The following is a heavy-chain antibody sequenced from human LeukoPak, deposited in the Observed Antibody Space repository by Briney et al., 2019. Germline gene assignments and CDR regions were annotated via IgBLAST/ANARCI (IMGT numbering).Heavy chain of an antibody. V-gene: IGHV4-39*01. J-gene: IGHJ4*02. CDR2: IYYSGST. Sequence: SETLSLTCTVSGSSISSSSYYWGWIRQPPGKGLEWIGSIYYSGSTYYNPSLKSRVTISVDTSKNQFSLKLSSVTAADTAVYYCARRPSGTMVRGVITNWGQGTLVTVSS. D-gene: IGHD3-10*01. CDR3: ARRPSGTMVRGVITN. CDR1: GSSISSSSYY.